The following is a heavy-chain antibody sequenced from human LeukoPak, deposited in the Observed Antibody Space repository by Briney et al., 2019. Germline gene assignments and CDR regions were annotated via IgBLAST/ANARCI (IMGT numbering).Heavy chain of an antibody. D-gene: IGHD5-18*01. CDR1: GXTFSSYE. CDR2: VSAGSNI. Sequence: GGSLRLSCAASGXTFSSYEMNWVRQAPGKGLEWVSTVSAGSNIHYADSVKGRFTISRDNAKNSLYLQMNSLRDEDTAVYYCARDGLHTAHFDYWGQGTLVTVSS. J-gene: IGHJ4*02. CDR3: ARDGLHTAHFDY. V-gene: IGHV3-48*03.